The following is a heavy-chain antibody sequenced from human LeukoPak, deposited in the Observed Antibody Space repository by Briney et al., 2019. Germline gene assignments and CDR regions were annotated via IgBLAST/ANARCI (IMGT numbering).Heavy chain of an antibody. Sequence: SETLSLTCAVYGGSFSGYYWCWIRQPPGKGLEWIGEINHSGSTNYNPSLKSRVTISVDTSKNQFSLKLSSVTAADTAVYYCARADYDSSGYYESLYYFDYWGQGTLVTVSS. CDR2: INHSGST. D-gene: IGHD3-22*01. CDR3: ARADYDSSGYYESLYYFDY. V-gene: IGHV4-34*01. CDR1: GGSFSGYY. J-gene: IGHJ4*02.